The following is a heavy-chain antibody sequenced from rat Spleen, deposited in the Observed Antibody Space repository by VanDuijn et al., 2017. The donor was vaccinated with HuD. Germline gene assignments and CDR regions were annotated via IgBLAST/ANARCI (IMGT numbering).Heavy chain of an antibody. D-gene: IGHD1-2*01. Sequence: EVQLVESGGGLVQPGRSMKLSCAASGFTFSNFPMAWVCQAPTKGLECVATSSTSGGRTYYRVSVKGRFTISRDNAKSTLYLQMNSLRSEDTATYSCTREEQLYWYFDFWGPGTMVTVSS. J-gene: IGHJ1*01. CDR3: TREEQLYWYFDF. CDR1: GFTFSNFP. V-gene: IGHV5-46*01. CDR2: SSTSGGRT.